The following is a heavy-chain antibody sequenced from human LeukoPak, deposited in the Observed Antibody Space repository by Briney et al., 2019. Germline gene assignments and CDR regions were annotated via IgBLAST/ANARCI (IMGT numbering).Heavy chain of an antibody. CDR2: FDPEDGET. CDR3: ATDSTLYNIAVAAFDY. D-gene: IGHD6-19*01. V-gene: IGHV1-24*01. CDR1: GHTLTELS. Sequence: ASVKVSCKVSGHTLTELSMHWVRQAPGKGLEWMGGFDPEDGETIYAQKFQGRVTMTEDTSTDTAYMELSSLRSEDTAVSYCATDSTLYNIAVAAFDYWGQGTLVTVSS. J-gene: IGHJ4*02.